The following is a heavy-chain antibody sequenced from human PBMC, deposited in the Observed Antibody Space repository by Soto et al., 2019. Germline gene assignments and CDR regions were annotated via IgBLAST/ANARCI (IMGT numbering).Heavy chain of an antibody. J-gene: IGHJ6*02. D-gene: IGHD3-3*01. V-gene: IGHV1-69*13. Sequence: GASVKVSCKASGGTFSSYAISWVRQAPGQGLEWMGGIIPIFGTANYAQKFQGRVTITADESTSTAYMELSSLRSEDTAVYHCARDRRYESYYGMDVWGQGTTVTVSS. CDR3: ARDRRYESYYGMDV. CDR2: IIPIFGTA. CDR1: GGTFSSYA.